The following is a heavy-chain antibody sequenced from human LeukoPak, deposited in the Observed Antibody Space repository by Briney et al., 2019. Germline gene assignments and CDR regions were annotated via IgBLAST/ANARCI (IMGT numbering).Heavy chain of an antibody. CDR2: INSDGGGA. J-gene: IGHJ5*02. CDR1: GITYGNNW. CDR3: ARDVPHNWFDT. V-gene: IGHV3-74*01. Sequence: GGSLRLSCAASGITYGNNWMHWVRQGPGKGLVWISRINSDGGGAIYADSVKGRFTVSRDNAKNTLYLQMNSPRAEDTAVYYCARDVPHNWFDTWGQGTLVTVSS.